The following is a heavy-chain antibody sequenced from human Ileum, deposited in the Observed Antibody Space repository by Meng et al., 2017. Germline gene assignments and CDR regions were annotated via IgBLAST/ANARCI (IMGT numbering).Heavy chain of an antibody. J-gene: IGHJ4*02. D-gene: IGHD7-27*01. CDR2: AST. CDR1: GGSVRSSGYE. V-gene: IGHV4-61*08. Sequence: HGAGPGLVSPSEPRSLICGFCGGSVRSSGYEWGWIRPPAGHGVECIWYASTNYNASLKSRVTISVDTSKNQFSLKLTSVTAADTAVYYCARDHWGSLDYWGQGVLVTVSS. CDR3: ARDHWGSLDY.